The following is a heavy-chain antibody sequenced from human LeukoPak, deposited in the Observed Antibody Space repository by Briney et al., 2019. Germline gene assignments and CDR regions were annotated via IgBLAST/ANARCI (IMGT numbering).Heavy chain of an antibody. V-gene: IGHV4-59*12. CDR3: ARVVVVVPADAFDI. CDR1: GGSISSYY. J-gene: IGHJ3*02. CDR2: IYYSGST. Sequence: PSETLSLTCTVSGGSISSYYWSWIRQPPGKGLEWIGYIYYSGSTNYNPSPKSRVTISVETSKNQFSLKLSSVTAADTAVYYCARVVVVVPADAFDIWGQGTMVTVSS. D-gene: IGHD2-2*01.